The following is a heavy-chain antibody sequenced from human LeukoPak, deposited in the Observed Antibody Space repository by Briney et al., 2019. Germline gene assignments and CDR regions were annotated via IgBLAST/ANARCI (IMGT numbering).Heavy chain of an antibody. D-gene: IGHD6-19*01. J-gene: IGHJ4*02. Sequence: GASVKVSCKASGYTFTSYGISWVRQAPGQGLEWMGWISAYNGNTNYAQKLQGRVTMTTDTSTSTAYMELRSLRSDDTAVYYCARDPGEYRQWLVPFDYWGQGTLVTVSS. V-gene: IGHV1-18*01. CDR2: ISAYNGNT. CDR3: ARDPGEYRQWLVPFDY. CDR1: GYTFTSYG.